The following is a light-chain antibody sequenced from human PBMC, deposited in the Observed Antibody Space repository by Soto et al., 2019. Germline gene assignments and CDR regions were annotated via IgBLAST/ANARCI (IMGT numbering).Light chain of an antibody. Sequence: SYELTQPSSVSVSPGQTARITCSGEVLAKKYARWFQQKPGQAPVLLIYNDSERPSGIPERFSGSGSGTTVTLTISGAQVEYEADYYCYSAAGIDLVVFGGGTKLTVL. CDR3: YSAAGIDLVV. J-gene: IGLJ2*01. CDR2: NDS. CDR1: VLAKKY. V-gene: IGLV3-27*01.